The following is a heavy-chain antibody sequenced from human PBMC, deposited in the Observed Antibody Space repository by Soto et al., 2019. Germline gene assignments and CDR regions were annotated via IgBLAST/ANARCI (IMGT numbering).Heavy chain of an antibody. CDR3: TATGEQCGYCTNGVCYWCDY. V-gene: IGHV3-15*01. D-gene: IGHD2-8*01. CDR1: GFTFSNAW. Sequence: EVQLVESGGGLVKPGGSLRLSCAASGFTFSNAWMSWVRQAPGKGLEWVGRIKSKTDGGTTDYAAPVKGRFTISRDDSKNTLYLQMNSLKTEDTAVYYCTATGEQCGYCTNGVCYWCDYWGQGTLVTVSS. CDR2: IKSKTDGGTT. J-gene: IGHJ4*02.